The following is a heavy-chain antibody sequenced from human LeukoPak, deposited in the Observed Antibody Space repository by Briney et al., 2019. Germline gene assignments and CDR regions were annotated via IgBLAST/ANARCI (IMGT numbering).Heavy chain of an antibody. Sequence: ASVKVSCKASGYTFTGYYMHWVRQAPGQGLEWMGWINPNSGGTNYAQKFQGRVTMTRDTSISTAYMELSRLRSDDTAVYYRARVPNRGDKFDPWGQGTLVTVSS. V-gene: IGHV1-2*02. D-gene: IGHD4-17*01. CDR2: INPNSGGT. CDR3: ARVPNRGDKFDP. CDR1: GYTFTGYY. J-gene: IGHJ5*02.